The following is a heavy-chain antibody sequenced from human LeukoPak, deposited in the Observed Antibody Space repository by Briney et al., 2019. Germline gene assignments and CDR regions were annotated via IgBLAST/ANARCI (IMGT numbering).Heavy chain of an antibody. J-gene: IGHJ4*02. V-gene: IGHV4-38-2*02. Sequence: SETLSLTCTVSGYSISSGYYWGWIRQPPGKGLEWIGSIYHSGSTYYNPSLKSRVTISVDTSKNQFSLKLSSVTAADTAVYYCARDLYDSSGYYTRRGEGYFDYWGQGTLVTVSS. D-gene: IGHD3-22*01. CDR3: ARDLYDSSGYYTRRGEGYFDY. CDR1: GYSISSGYY. CDR2: IYHSGST.